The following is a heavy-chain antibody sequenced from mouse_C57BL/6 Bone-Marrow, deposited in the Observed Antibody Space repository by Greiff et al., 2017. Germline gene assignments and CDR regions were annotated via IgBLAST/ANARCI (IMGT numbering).Heavy chain of an antibody. V-gene: IGHV1-82*01. D-gene: IGHD2-1*01. Sequence: QVQLQQSGPELVKPGASVKISCKASGYAFSSYWMNWVKQRPGKGLEWIGRIYPGDGGTNYNGKFKGKATLTADKSSSTAYMQLSSLTSEDSAVYFCASRLLFAYWGQGTLVTVSA. CDR3: ASRLLFAY. J-gene: IGHJ3*01. CDR1: GYAFSSYW. CDR2: IYPGDGGT.